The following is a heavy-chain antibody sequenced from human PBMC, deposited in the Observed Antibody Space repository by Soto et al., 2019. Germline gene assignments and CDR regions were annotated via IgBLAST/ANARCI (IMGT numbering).Heavy chain of an antibody. CDR3: ARVQLGDSLDY. D-gene: IGHD4-17*01. CDR1: GFTLSSFE. Sequence: EVRLEESGGTLVQPGGSLRLSCVGSGFTLSSFEVTWVRQAPGKGLEWLSYISNSGTTKHYADSVKGRFTVSRDTAKNSVHLQLNSLSAEDTGIYYCARVQLGDSLDYWGQGTLVTVSS. J-gene: IGHJ4*02. V-gene: IGHV3-48*03. CDR2: ISNSGTTK.